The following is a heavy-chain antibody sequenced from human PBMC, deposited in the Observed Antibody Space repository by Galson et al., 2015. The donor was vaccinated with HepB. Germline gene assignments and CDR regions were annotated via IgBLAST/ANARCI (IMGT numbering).Heavy chain of an antibody. CDR3: ARVDGYNYGLDY. V-gene: IGHV3-30-3*01. J-gene: IGHJ4*02. D-gene: IGHD5-24*01. Sequence: SLRLSCAASGFTFSSYAMHWVRQAPGKGLEWVAVISYDGSNKYYADSVKGRFTISRDNSKNTLYLQMNSLRAEDTAVYYCARVDGYNYGLDYWGQGTLVTVSS. CDR1: GFTFSSYA. CDR2: ISYDGSNK.